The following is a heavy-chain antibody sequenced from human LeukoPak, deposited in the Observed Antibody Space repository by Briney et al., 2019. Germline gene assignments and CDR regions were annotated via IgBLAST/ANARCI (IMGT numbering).Heavy chain of an antibody. V-gene: IGHV3-48*03. D-gene: IGHD6-19*01. J-gene: IGHJ4*02. CDR3: AREVDSSGVDY. Sequence: GGSLRLSCAASGFTFSSYEMNWVRQAPGKGLEWVLYISSSGSTIYYADSVKGRFTISRDNAKKSLYLQMNSLRAEDTAVYYCAREVDSSGVDYWGQGTLVTVSS. CDR2: ISSSGSTI. CDR1: GFTFSSYE.